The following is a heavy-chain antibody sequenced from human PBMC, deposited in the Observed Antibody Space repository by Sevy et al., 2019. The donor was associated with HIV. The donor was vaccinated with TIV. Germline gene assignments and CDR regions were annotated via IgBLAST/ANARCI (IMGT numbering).Heavy chain of an antibody. J-gene: IGHJ4*02. CDR3: AVCLGLTVVRGVNFDY. CDR2: VSAYNGNT. CDR1: SYSFNSFG. V-gene: IGHV1-18*01. Sequence: GPVKVSCKASSYSFNSFGISWVRQAPGQGLEWMGYVSAYNGNTNYPQSLQGRVTMTTDTSTGTAYMELRSLRSDDTAVYYCAVCLGLTVVRGVNFDYWGQGTLITVSS. D-gene: IGHD3-10*01.